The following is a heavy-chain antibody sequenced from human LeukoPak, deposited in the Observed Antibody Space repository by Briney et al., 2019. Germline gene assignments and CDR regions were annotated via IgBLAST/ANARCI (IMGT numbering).Heavy chain of an antibody. V-gene: IGHV1-69*01. D-gene: IGHD3-10*01. CDR1: GGTFSSYA. CDR2: IIPIFGTA. J-gene: IGHJ3*02. Sequence: GSSVKVSCKASGGTFSSYAISWVRQAPGQGLEWMGGIIPIFGTANYAQKFQGRVTITADESTSTAYMELSSLRSEDTAVYYCARGFTMVRGVQGEDAFDIWGQGTMVTVSS. CDR3: ARGFTMVRGVQGEDAFDI.